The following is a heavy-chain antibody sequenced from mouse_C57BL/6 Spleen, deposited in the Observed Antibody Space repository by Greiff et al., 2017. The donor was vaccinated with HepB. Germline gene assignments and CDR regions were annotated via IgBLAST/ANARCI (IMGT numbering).Heavy chain of an antibody. CDR3: ARSHYSNYVHFDY. Sequence: QVQLQQPGAELVMPGASVKLSCKASGYTFTSYWMHWVKQRPGQGLEWIGEIDPSDSYTNYNQKFKGKSTLTVDKSSSTAYMQLSSLTSEDSAVYYCARSHYSNYVHFDYWGQGTTLTVSS. V-gene: IGHV1-69*01. J-gene: IGHJ2*01. CDR1: GYTFTSYW. CDR2: IDPSDSYT. D-gene: IGHD2-5*01.